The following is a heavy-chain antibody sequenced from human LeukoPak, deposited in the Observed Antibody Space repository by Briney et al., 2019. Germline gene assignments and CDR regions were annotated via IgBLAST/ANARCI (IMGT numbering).Heavy chain of an antibody. V-gene: IGHV1-18*01. CDR3: ARVGRIMITFGGVIVQPASAFDI. Sequence: GASVTVSCKASGYTFTSYGISWVRQAPGQGLEWMGWISAYNGNTNYAQKLQGRVTMTTDTSTSTAYMELRSLRSDDTAVYYCARVGRIMITFGGVIVQPASAFDIWGQGPMVSVSS. CDR2: ISAYNGNT. J-gene: IGHJ3*02. CDR1: GYTFTSYG. D-gene: IGHD3-16*02.